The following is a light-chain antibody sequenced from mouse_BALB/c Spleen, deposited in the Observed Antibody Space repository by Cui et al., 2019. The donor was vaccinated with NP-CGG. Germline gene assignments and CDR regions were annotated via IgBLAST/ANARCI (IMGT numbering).Light chain of an antibody. J-gene: IGLJ1*01. CDR3: VLWYSNHWV. Sequence: QAVVPQDSALTTSPGETVTLTCRSSTGAVTTSNYANWVQEKPDHLFTGLIGGTNNRAPGVPARFSGSLIGDKAALTITGAQTEDEAIYFCVLWYSNHWVFGGGTKLTVL. CDR1: TGAVTTSNY. V-gene: IGLV1*01. CDR2: GTN.